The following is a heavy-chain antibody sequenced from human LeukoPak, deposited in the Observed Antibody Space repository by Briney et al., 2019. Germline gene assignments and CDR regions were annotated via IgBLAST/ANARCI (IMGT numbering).Heavy chain of an antibody. D-gene: IGHD3-3*01. CDR3: ATMESTYYYYGMDV. CDR1: GYTLTELS. CDR2: FDPEDGET. J-gene: IGHJ6*02. V-gene: IGHV1-24*01. Sequence: ASVKVSCKVSGYTLTELSMHWVRQAPGKGLEWMGGFDPEDGETIYAQKFQGRVTMTGDTSTDTAYMELSSLRSEDTAVYYCATMESTYYYYGMDVWGQGTTVTVSS.